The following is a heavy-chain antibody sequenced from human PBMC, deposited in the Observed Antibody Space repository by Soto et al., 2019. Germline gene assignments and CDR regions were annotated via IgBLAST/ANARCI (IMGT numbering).Heavy chain of an antibody. CDR3: ARGTGAMRGYNYFYNGMDV. CDR2: ISGGGYYP. D-gene: IGHD2-2*01. V-gene: IGHV3-23*01. Sequence: GGALRLSCAGPGFNFCTHAMSRGRHTPGEGVGGVSAISGGGYYPYYADSVKGRFTISRDNARNSLYLQMSSLRAEDTAVYYCARGTGAMRGYNYFYNGMDVWGQGTTVTVSS. J-gene: IGHJ6*02. CDR1: GFNFCTHA.